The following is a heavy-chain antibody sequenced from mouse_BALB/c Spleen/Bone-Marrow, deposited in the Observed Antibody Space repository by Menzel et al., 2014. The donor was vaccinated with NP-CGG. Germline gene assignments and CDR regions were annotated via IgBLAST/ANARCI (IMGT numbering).Heavy chain of an antibody. Sequence: EVMFVESGPSLVKPSQTLSFTCSVTGDSITSGYWNCIRKFPGTKLEYMGYISYSGSTYYNPSLKRLISFTRDTSKNQYYLQSNSVTTEDTATYYCARWGDYDGYFDVWGAGTTVTVSS. CDR3: ARWGDYDGYFDV. V-gene: IGHV3-8*02. D-gene: IGHD2-4*01. J-gene: IGHJ1*01. CDR2: ISYSGST. CDR1: GDSITSGY.